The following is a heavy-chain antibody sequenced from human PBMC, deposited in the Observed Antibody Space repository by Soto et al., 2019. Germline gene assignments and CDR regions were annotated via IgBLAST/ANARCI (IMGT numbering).Heavy chain of an antibody. CDR1: GGTFSSYD. CDR2: IIPIFGTA. Sequence: QVQLVQSGAEVKKPGSSVKVSCKASGGTFSSYDISWVRQAPGQGLEWMGGIIPIFGTANYAQKFQGRVTITADESTSSAYMELSSLRSEDTAVYYCERGVRAGQHYYYYYGMDVWGQGTTVTVSS. V-gene: IGHV1-69*01. CDR3: ERGVRAGQHYYYYYGMDV. D-gene: IGHD2-2*01. J-gene: IGHJ6*02.